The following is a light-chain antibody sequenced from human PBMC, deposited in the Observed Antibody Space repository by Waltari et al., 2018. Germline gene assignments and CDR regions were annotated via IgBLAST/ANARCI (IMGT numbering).Light chain of an antibody. CDR1: QSISSY. CDR3: QQNNSNPLT. J-gene: IGKJ4*01. Sequence: DIQMKQSPSSLSASAGVRVNITCRASQSISSYLNWYQQKPGQAPKLLIYAASSLQSVVPSRFSGNGSGTDFTLTISSLQPEDFATYYCQQNNSNPLTFGGGTKVEIK. CDR2: AAS. V-gene: IGKV1-39*01.